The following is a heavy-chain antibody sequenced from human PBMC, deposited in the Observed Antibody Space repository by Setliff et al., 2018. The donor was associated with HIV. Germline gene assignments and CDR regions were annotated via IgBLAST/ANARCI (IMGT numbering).Heavy chain of an antibody. Sequence: PSETLSLTCAVSGYSISSGYYWGWSRQPPGKGLEWIGSIYHSGSTYYNPSLKSRVTISVDTSKNQFPLKLSSVTAADTAVYYCARSGCSGGSCYSFDPWGQGTLVTVSS. CDR2: IYHSGST. D-gene: IGHD2-15*01. J-gene: IGHJ5*02. V-gene: IGHV4-38-2*01. CDR3: ARSGCSGGSCYSFDP. CDR1: GYSISSGYY.